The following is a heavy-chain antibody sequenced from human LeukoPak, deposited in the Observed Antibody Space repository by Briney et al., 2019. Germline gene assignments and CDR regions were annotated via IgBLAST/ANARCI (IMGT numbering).Heavy chain of an antibody. V-gene: IGHV5-51*01. CDR3: ARRIASAGLYYFDY. J-gene: IGHJ4*02. CDR2: IYPGDSDT. D-gene: IGHD6-13*01. Sequence: GESLKISFKGSGYSFTSYWIGWVRQMPGKGLECMGIIYPGDSDTRYSPSFQGQVTISTDESISTAYLQWRRLKASDTAMYYCARRIASAGLYYFDYWGQGTLVTVSS. CDR1: GYSFTSYW.